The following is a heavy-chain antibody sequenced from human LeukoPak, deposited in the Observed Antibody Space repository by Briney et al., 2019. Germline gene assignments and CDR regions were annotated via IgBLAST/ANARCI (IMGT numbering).Heavy chain of an antibody. Sequence: SETLSLTCTVSGGSISSDYWSWIRQPPGKGLEWIGYVSYSGSTNYNPSLKSRVTISVDTSKNQFSLKLNSVTAADTAVYYCARDPGDGYNWDYFDYWGQGTLVTVSS. J-gene: IGHJ4*02. V-gene: IGHV4-59*01. CDR1: GGSISSDY. CDR2: VSYSGST. CDR3: ARDPGDGYNWDYFDY. D-gene: IGHD5-24*01.